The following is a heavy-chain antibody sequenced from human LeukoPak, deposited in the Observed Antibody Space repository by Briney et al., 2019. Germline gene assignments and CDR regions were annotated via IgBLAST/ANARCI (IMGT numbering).Heavy chain of an antibody. V-gene: IGHV3-23*01. CDR3: AKESHYYDSSGFDY. Sequence: PGGSLRLSCAASGFTFSSYGMSWVRQPPGKGLEWVAKISKSGGTTKYADSVEGRFTISRDNSKNTLYLQMNSLRAEDTAVYYCAKESHYYDSSGFDYWGQGTLVTVSS. CDR1: GFTFSSYG. CDR2: ISKSGGTT. J-gene: IGHJ4*02. D-gene: IGHD3-22*01.